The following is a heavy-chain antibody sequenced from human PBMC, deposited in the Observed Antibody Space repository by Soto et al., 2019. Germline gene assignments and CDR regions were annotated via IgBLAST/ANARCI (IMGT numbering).Heavy chain of an antibody. V-gene: IGHV1-18*01. Sequence: QVQLVQSGAEVKKPGASVKVSCKASGYTFTSYGINWVRQAPGQGLEWTGWISAYNGNTNYAQKLQGRVTMTTDTSTRIADNEMRSKRADDTAEDSAARDYSHSSGHSPFDYWGQGTLVTLSS. CDR1: GYTFTSYG. D-gene: IGHD3-22*01. CDR2: ISAYNGNT. J-gene: IGHJ4*02. CDR3: ARDYSHSSGHSPFDY.